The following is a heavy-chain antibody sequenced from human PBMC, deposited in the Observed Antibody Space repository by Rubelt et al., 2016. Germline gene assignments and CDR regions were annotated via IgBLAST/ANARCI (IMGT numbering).Heavy chain of an antibody. Sequence: SGFTFGDYAMSWFRQAPGKGLEWVSRINSDGSSTSYADSVKGRFTISRDNAKNTLYLQMNSLRAEDTAVYYCARGSVDYYYYYMDVWGKGTTVTVSS. CDR1: GFTFGDYA. D-gene: IGHD5/OR15-5a*01. CDR2: INSDGSST. V-gene: IGHV3-74*01. J-gene: IGHJ6*03. CDR3: ARGSVDYYYYYMDV.